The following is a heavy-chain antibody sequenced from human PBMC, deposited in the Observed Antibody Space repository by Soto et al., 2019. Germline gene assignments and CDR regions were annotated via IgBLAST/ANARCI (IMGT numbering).Heavy chain of an antibody. V-gene: IGHV5-10-1*01. CDR2: IDSSDSYT. Sequence: GESLKISCKGSGYSFTSYWISWVRQMPGKGLERMGRIDSSDSYTNYSPSFQGHVTISADKSISTDYLQWSSLKASDTAMYYCARHGPPSCSGSYWGRIEDYYYYGMDVWGQGTTVTVSS. CDR1: GYSFTSYW. CDR3: ARHGPPSCSGSYWGRIEDYYYYGMDV. J-gene: IGHJ6*02. D-gene: IGHD3-10*02.